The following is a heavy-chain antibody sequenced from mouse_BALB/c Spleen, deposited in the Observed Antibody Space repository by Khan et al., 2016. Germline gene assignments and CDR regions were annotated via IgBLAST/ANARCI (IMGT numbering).Heavy chain of an antibody. V-gene: IGHV9-3-1*01. CDR1: GYTFTNYG. D-gene: IGHD2-3*01. CDR2: INTYTGKP. Sequence: QIQLEQSGPELKKPGETVKISCKASGYTFTNYGMYWVKQAPGKGLKWMGWINTYTGKPTYADDFKGRFAFSLETSDSTSYLQINNLKTEETATYFCASIYDGYYEGLYYAMVYWGQGTSVTVSS. J-gene: IGHJ4*01. CDR3: ASIYDGYYEGLYYAMVY.